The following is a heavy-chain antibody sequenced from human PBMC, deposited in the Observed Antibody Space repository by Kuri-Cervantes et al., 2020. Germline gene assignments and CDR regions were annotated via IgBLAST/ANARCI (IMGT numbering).Heavy chain of an antibody. J-gene: IGHJ3*02. Sequence: ETLSPTCAASGFTFSSYDMHWVRQAIGKGLEWVSAIGTAVDTYYPGSVKGRFPISRENAKNSLYLQMNSLRAGETAVYYCARAMMWSSDAFDIWGQGTMVTVSS. CDR1: GFTFSSYD. CDR3: ARAMMWSSDAFDI. CDR2: IGTAVDT. D-gene: IGHD3-22*01. V-gene: IGHV3-13*01.